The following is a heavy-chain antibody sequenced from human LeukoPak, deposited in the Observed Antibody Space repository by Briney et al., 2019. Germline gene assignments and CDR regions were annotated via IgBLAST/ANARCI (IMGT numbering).Heavy chain of an antibody. Sequence: GGSLRLSCAASGFTFSDHYMDWVRQAPGKGLEWVGRTRNKANSYTTEYAASVKGRFTISRDDSKNSLYLQMNSLRAEDTAVYYCARVGVAGGAFDIWGQGTMVTVSS. D-gene: IGHD6-19*01. CDR1: GFTFSDHY. V-gene: IGHV3-72*01. CDR2: TRNKANSYTT. J-gene: IGHJ3*02. CDR3: ARVGVAGGAFDI.